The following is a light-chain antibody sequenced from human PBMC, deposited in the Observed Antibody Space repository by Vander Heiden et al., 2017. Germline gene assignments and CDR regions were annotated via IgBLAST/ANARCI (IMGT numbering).Light chain of an antibody. CDR3: SSYSSGSTPYV. Sequence: QSALTQPASVSRSPGQSTHISCTGTSRDLGAYNYVSWYQQHPGKAHKLLNYDVSDRPSGVSNRFSGSKSGDTASLTISGLQAEDEADYYCSSYSSGSTPYVFGPGTKVTAL. J-gene: IGLJ1*01. CDR2: DVS. V-gene: IGLV2-14*01. CDR1: SRDLGAYNY.